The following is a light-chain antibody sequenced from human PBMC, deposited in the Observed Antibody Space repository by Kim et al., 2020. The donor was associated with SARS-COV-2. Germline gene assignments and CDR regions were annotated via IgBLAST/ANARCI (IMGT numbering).Light chain of an antibody. Sequence: SYELTQPPSVSVSPGQTASITCSGDKLGDKYACWYQQKPGQSPLLVIYQDNKRPSGIPERFPGSNSGNTATLTISGTQAMDEADYYCQAWDSSTGVFGGGTQLTVL. V-gene: IGLV3-1*01. CDR2: QDN. CDR3: QAWDSSTGV. J-gene: IGLJ2*01. CDR1: KLGDKY.